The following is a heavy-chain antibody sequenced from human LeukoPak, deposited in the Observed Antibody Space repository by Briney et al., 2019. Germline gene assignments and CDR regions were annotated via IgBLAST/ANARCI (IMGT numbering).Heavy chain of an antibody. D-gene: IGHD5-12*01. J-gene: IGHJ4*02. CDR1: GGSLSGYY. V-gene: IGHV4-34*01. CDR2: INHSGST. Sequence: PSETLSLTCAVYGGSLSGYYWSWIRQPPGKGLEWIGEINHSGSTNYNPSLKSRVTISVDTSRNQISLKWSSVTAADTAAYYCARGHGSRGSEGILDYWGQGTLVTVSS. CDR3: ARGHGSRGSEGILDY.